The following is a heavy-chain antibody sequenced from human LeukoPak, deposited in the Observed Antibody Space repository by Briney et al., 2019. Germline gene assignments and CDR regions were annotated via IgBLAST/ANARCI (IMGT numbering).Heavy chain of an antibody. CDR2: INHSGST. Sequence: SETLSLTCAVYGGSFSGYYWSWIRQPPGKGLEWIGEINHSGSTHYNPSLKSRVTMSLDTSKNQFSLKLSSVTAADTAVYYCARDSGTTGEVKFDPWGQGTLVTVSS. CDR1: GGSFSGYY. D-gene: IGHD3-10*01. V-gene: IGHV4-34*01. J-gene: IGHJ5*02. CDR3: ARDSGTTGEVKFDP.